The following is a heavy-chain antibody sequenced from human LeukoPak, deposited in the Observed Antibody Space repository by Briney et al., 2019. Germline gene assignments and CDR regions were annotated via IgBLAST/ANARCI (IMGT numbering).Heavy chain of an antibody. CDR2: INVYTGDT. CDR1: AGSFTDYY. D-gene: IGHD3-22*01. V-gene: IGHV4-34*01. J-gene: IGHJ6*02. Sequence: SQTLSLTCTVYAGSFTDYYWTWISQSPGEGREWMVEINVYTGDTNYNPSLNSRVSISLEKSKNQFSLELRSVTAADTAVYYCARGRIAKIVVVHSFSYGMDVWGQGTTVTVSS. CDR3: ARGRIAKIVVVHSFSYGMDV.